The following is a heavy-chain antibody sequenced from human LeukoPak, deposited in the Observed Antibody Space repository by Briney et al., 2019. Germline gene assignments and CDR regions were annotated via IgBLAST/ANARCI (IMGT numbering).Heavy chain of an antibody. CDR3: ARHGHCTNGVCYSNYYYHMDV. D-gene: IGHD2-8*01. CDR1: GSSFSSSW. J-gene: IGHJ6*03. CDR2: IYPDDSDT. V-gene: IGHV5-51*01. Sequence: GGSLKISCKGSGSSFSSSWIGWVRQMPGKGLEWMGIIYPDDSDTRYSPSFEGQITISVDKSISTAYLQWSSLKASDTAVYYCARHGHCTNGVCYSNYYYHMDVWGKGTTVTVSS.